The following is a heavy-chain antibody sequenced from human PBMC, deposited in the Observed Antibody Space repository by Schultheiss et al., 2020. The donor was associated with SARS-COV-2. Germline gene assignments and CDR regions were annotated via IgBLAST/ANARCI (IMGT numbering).Heavy chain of an antibody. J-gene: IGHJ4*02. CDR1: GFSLSTSGVG. CDR2: IYWDDDK. D-gene: IGHD5-18*01. CDR3: AHRREWGYGYKGNYYFDY. V-gene: IGHV2-5*02. Sequence: SGPTLVKPTQTLTLTCTFSGFSLSTSGVGVGWIRQPPGKALEWLALIYWDDDKRYSPSLKSRLTITKDTSKNQVVLTMTNMDPVDTATYYCAHRREWGYGYKGNYYFDYWGQGTLVTVSS.